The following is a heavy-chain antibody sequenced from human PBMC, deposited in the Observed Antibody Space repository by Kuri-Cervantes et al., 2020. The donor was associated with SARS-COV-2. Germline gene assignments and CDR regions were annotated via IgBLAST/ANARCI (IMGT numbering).Heavy chain of an antibody. CDR2: ISSSSSTI. J-gene: IGHJ3*02. CDR1: GFTFSSYG. CDR3: ASLGAFDI. V-gene: IGHV3-48*01. Sequence: GESLKISCAAPGFTFSSYGMHWVRQAPGKGLEWVSYISSSSSTIYYADSVKGRFTISRDNAKNSLYLQINSLRAEDTAVYYCASLGAFDIWGQGTMVTVSS.